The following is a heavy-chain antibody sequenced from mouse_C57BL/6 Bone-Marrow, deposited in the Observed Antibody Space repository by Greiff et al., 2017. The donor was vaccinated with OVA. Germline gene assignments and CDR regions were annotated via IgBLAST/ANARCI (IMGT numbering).Heavy chain of an antibody. CDR2: INPSNGGT. Sequence: VKQRPGQGLEWIGDINPSNGGTNYNEKFKSKATLTVDKSSSTAYMHLSSLTSEDSAVYYCARLLGDYWGQGTTLTVSS. V-gene: IGHV1-53*01. J-gene: IGHJ2*01. D-gene: IGHD1-1*01. CDR3: ARLLGDY.